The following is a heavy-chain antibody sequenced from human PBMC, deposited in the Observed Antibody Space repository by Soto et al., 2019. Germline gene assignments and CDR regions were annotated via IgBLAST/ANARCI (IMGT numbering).Heavy chain of an antibody. J-gene: IGHJ5*02. CDR1: GYTFTNYD. Sequence: ASVKVSCKASGYTFTNYDINWVRQATGQGLEWMRWMNPNSGNTGYAQKFQGRVTMTRNTSISTAYMELSSLRSEDTAVYYCAREIAAAGSNWLAPWGQGTLVTVSS. V-gene: IGHV1-8*01. CDR2: MNPNSGNT. D-gene: IGHD6-13*01. CDR3: AREIAAAGSNWLAP.